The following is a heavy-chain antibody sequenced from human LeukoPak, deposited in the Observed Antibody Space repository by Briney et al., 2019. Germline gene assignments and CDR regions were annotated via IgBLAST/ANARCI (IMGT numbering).Heavy chain of an antibody. CDR3: AKDRDVDFYYFDY. D-gene: IGHD5-12*01. CDR2: IKQDGSEK. J-gene: IGHJ4*02. V-gene: IGHV3-7*01. Sequence: GGSLRLSCAASGFTFSSYWMSWVRQAPGKVLEWVADIKQDGSEKYYADSVKGRFTISRDNSKNTLYLQMNSLRAEDTAVYYCAKDRDVDFYYFDYWGQGTLVTVSS. CDR1: GFTFSSYW.